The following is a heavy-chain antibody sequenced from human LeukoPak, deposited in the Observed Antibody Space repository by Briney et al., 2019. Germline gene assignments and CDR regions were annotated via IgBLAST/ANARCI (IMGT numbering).Heavy chain of an antibody. CDR2: ISGSGGST. J-gene: IGHJ4*02. Sequence: PSGGSLRLSCAASGFTFSSYAMSWVRQAPGKGLEWVSAISGSGGSTYYADSVKGRITISRDNSKNTLYLQMNSLRAEDTAVYYCASGRLLGYCGGDCYYYWGQGTLVTVSS. CDR1: GFTFSSYA. D-gene: IGHD2-21*02. V-gene: IGHV3-23*01. CDR3: ASGRLLGYCGGDCYYY.